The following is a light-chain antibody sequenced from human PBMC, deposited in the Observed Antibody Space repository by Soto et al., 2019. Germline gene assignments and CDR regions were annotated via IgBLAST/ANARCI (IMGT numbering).Light chain of an antibody. CDR3: QSYDSSLSGWV. J-gene: IGLJ3*02. Sequence: QSVLTQPPSVSGAPGQRVTISCTGSSSKIGAGYDVHWYQQLPGKAPKLLIYGNSNRPSGVPDRFSGSKSGTSASRAITGRQAEDEADYYCQSYDSSLSGWVFGGATKVTVL. V-gene: IGLV1-40*01. CDR2: GNS. CDR1: SSKIGAGYD.